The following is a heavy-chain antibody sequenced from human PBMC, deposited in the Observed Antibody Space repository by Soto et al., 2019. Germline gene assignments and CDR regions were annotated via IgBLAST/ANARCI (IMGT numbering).Heavy chain of an antibody. D-gene: IGHD3-9*01. CDR2: ISGSGGST. CDR3: AKAVGIYDILTGLDY. V-gene: IGHV3-23*01. CDR1: GFTFSSYA. Sequence: EVQLLESGGGLVQPGGSLRLSCAASGFTFSSYAMSWVRQAPGKGLEWVSAISGSGGSTYYADSVKGRFTISRDNSKNTRYLQVNSLRAEDTAVYYCAKAVGIYDILTGLDYWGQGTLVTVSS. J-gene: IGHJ4*02.